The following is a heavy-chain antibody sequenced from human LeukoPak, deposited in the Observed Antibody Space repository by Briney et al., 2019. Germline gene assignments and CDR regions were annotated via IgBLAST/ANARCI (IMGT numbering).Heavy chain of an antibody. J-gene: IGHJ5*02. CDR2: ISYDGSNK. CDR1: GFTFSSYG. V-gene: IGHV3-30*18. D-gene: IGHD6-19*01. CDR3: AKDREVFGIAVAGWNWFDP. Sequence: GGSLRLSCAASGFTFSSYGMHWVRQAPGKGLEWVAVISYDGSNKYYADSVKGRFTISRDNSKNTLYLQMNSLRAEDTAVYYCAKDREVFGIAVAGWNWFDPWGQGTLVTVSS.